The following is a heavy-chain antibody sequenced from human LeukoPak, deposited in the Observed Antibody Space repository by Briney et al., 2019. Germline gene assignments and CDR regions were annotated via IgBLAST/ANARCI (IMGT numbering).Heavy chain of an antibody. CDR2: ISAYNGNS. CDR1: GYTFTSYG. J-gene: IGHJ4*02. Sequence: ASVKVSCRASGYTFTSYGISWVRQAPGQGLEWMGWISAYNGNSNYAQKFQGRVTMTTDTSTSTGYMELRSLRSDDTAVYYCARVHSYCSSTSCLDYWGQGTLVTVSS. V-gene: IGHV1-18*01. D-gene: IGHD2-2*01. CDR3: ARVHSYCSSTSCLDY.